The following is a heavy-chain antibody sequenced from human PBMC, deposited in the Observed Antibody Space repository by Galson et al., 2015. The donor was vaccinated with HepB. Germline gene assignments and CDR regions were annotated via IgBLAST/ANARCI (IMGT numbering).Heavy chain of an antibody. Sequence: SLRLSCAASGFTFSSYAMHWVRQAPGKGLEYVSAISSNGGSTYYADSVKGRFTISRDNSKNTLYLQMSSLRAEDTAVYYCVKHTMVRGVSRTENGMDVWGQGTTVTVSS. CDR3: VKHTMVRGVSRTENGMDV. D-gene: IGHD3-10*01. CDR2: ISSNGGST. V-gene: IGHV3-64D*06. J-gene: IGHJ6*02. CDR1: GFTFSSYA.